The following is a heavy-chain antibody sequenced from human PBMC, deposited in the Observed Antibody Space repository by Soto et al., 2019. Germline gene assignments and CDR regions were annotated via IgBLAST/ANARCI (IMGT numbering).Heavy chain of an antibody. Sequence: EVQLVESGGGLVKPGGSLRLSCAGSEFTFSSYSVNWVRQAPGKGLEWVSSISSSSSYIYYADSVKGRFTISRDNAKNSLYLQMNSLRAEDTAVYYCAREKGNILVVPAAIPAFDIWGQGTMVTVSS. V-gene: IGHV3-21*01. CDR2: ISSSSSYI. CDR3: AREKGNILVVPAAIPAFDI. CDR1: EFTFSSYS. J-gene: IGHJ3*02. D-gene: IGHD2-2*01.